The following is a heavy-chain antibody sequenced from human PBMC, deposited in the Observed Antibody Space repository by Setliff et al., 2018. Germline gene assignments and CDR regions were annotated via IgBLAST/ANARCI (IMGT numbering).Heavy chain of an antibody. D-gene: IGHD7-27*01. CDR1: GASINSLTW. J-gene: IGHJ6*03. Sequence: SETLSLTCAVSGASINSLTWWSWVRQSPGKGLEWIGHIYHDGNTKSYPSVHFNQSLKSRVTISVDTSKNQVSLKLSSVTAADTAVYYCARAWGNYYYYMDVWGKGTTVTVSS. CDR2: IYHDGNT. CDR3: ARAWGNYYYYMDV. V-gene: IGHV4-4*02.